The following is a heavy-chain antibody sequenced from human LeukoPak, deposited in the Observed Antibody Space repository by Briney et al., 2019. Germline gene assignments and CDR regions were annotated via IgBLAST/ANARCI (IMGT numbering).Heavy chain of an antibody. CDR1: GFTFSSYE. D-gene: IGHD3-9*01. V-gene: IGHV3-48*03. CDR3: ARDGDIHYGMDV. J-gene: IGHJ6*02. Sequence: QAGGSLRLSCAASGFTFSSYEMNWVRQAPGKGLEWVSYISSSGGTIYYADSVKGRFTISRDNAKNSLYLQMNSLRAEYTAVYYCARDGDIHYGMDVWGQGTLVTVSS. CDR2: ISSSGGTI.